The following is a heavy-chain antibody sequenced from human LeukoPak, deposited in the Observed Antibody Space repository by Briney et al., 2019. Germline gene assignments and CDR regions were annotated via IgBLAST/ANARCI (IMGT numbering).Heavy chain of an antibody. D-gene: IGHD5-12*01. Sequence: PGGSLRLSCAASGFTFSSYAMSWVRQAPGKGLEWVSAISGSGGSTYYADSVKGRFTISRDNSKNTLYLQMNSLRAVDTAIYYCAKAGDIVTTIPFDQWGQGTLVTVSS. V-gene: IGHV3-23*01. J-gene: IGHJ4*02. CDR2: ISGSGGST. CDR3: AKAGDIVTTIPFDQ. CDR1: GFTFSSYA.